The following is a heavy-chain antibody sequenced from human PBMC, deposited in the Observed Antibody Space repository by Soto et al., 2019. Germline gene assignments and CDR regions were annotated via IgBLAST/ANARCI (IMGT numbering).Heavy chain of an antibody. V-gene: IGHV3-30*18. D-gene: IGHD3-3*01. Sequence: GSLRLSCAASGFTFSSYGMHWVRQAPGKGLEWVAVISYDGSNKYYADSVKGRFTISRDNSKNTLYLQMNSLRAEDTAVYYCAKDSSRYDFWSGYTRLTYYYYGMDVWGQGTTVTVSS. CDR1: GFTFSSYG. J-gene: IGHJ6*02. CDR3: AKDSSRYDFWSGYTRLTYYYYGMDV. CDR2: ISYDGSNK.